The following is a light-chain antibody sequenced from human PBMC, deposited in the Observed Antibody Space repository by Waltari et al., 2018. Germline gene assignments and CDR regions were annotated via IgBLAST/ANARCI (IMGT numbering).Light chain of an antibody. CDR1: QSVSSS. CDR3: QQYNNWPPGT. CDR2: GTS. V-gene: IGKV3-15*01. J-gene: IGKJ1*01. Sequence: EIVMTQSPATLSVSPGEGDTLSCRASQSVSSSLAWYQQKPGQAPRLLIYGTSTRATGIPARFSGSGSGTEFSLTISSLQSEDFAVYYCQQYNNWPPGTFGQGTKVEIK.